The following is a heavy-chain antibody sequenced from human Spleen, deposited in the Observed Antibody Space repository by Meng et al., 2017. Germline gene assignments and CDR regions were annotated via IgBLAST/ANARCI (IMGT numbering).Heavy chain of an antibody. Sequence: GESLKISCAASGFTFSSYAMTWVRQAPGKGLEWVSIISGSDGSTYYADSVKGRFTISRDNSKNTLYLQMNSLRAEDTAVYYCAKDAPGVIAAAAFDIWGQGTMVTVSS. CDR2: ISGSDGST. V-gene: IGHV3-23*01. CDR1: GFTFSSYA. D-gene: IGHD6-13*01. CDR3: AKDAPGVIAAAAFDI. J-gene: IGHJ3*02.